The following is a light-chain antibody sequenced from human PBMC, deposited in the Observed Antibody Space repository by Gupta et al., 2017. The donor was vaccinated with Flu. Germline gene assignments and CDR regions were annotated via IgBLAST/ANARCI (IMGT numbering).Light chain of an antibody. CDR3: QQYESSPRT. J-gene: IGKJ2*01. CDR1: QSVGISY. CDR2: GTS. V-gene: IGKV3-20*01. Sequence: IVLTQSPGTLSLSPEERATLSCRASQSVGISYLAWYQQKPGQAPRLLIYGTSSRATGIPDRFSGSGSGTDFTLTISRLDPEDFAVYYCQQYESSPRTFGQGTKLEIK.